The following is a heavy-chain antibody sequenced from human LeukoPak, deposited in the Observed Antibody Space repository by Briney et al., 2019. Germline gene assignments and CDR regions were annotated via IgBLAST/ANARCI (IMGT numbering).Heavy chain of an antibody. J-gene: IGHJ6*03. Sequence: GGSLRLSCAASGFTFSDYYMSWISQAPGKGLEWVSYISSSGSTIYYADSVKGRFTISRDNAKNSLYLQMNSLRAEDTAVYYCTSASAYYYMDVWGKGTTVTVSS. CDR1: GFTFSDYY. V-gene: IGHV3-11*04. CDR2: ISSSGSTI. CDR3: TSASAYYYMDV.